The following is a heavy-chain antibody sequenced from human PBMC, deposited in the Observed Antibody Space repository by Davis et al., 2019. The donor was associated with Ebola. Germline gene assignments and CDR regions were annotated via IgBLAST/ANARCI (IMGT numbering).Heavy chain of an antibody. CDR3: ARFPYSSSWPLGDY. CDR2: IYTSGST. J-gene: IGHJ4*02. V-gene: IGHV4-4*07. CDR1: GGSISSYY. D-gene: IGHD6-13*01. Sequence: SETLSLTCTVSGGSISSYYWSWIRQPAGKGLEWIGRIYTSGSTNYNPSLKSRVTMSVDTSKNQFSLKLSSVTAADTAVYYCARFPYSSSWPLGDYWGQGTLVTVSS.